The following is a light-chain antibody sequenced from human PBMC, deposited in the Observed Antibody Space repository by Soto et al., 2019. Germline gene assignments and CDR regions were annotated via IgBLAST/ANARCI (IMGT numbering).Light chain of an antibody. CDR1: SSDVGGYNY. V-gene: IGLV2-11*01. CDR2: DVS. CDR3: CSYAGSYPWV. J-gene: IGLJ3*02. Sequence: SALTQPRSVSGSPGQSVTISCTGTSSDVGGYNYVSWYQLHPGTAPKLMIYDVSKRPSGVPDRFSGSKSGNTASLTISGLQAEDEADYYCCSYAGSYPWVFGGGTKLTVL.